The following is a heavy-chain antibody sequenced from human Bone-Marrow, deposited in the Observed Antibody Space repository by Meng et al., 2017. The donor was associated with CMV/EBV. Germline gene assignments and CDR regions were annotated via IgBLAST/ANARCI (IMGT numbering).Heavy chain of an antibody. Sequence: GGSLRLSCAASGFTFSSYWMSWVRQAPGKGLEWVANIKQDGSEKYYVDSVKGRFTISRDNSKNTLYLQMNSLRAEDTAIYYCGRDPNGDYIGASEMWGQGTMVTVSS. CDR2: IKQDGSEK. D-gene: IGHD4-17*01. CDR3: GRDPNGDYIGASEM. CDR1: GFTFSSYW. V-gene: IGHV3-7*03. J-gene: IGHJ3*02.